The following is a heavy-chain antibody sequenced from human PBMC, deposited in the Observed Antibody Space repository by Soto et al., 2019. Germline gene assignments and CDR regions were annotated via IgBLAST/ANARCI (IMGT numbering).Heavy chain of an antibody. Sequence: EVQLAESGGGLVRPGGSLRLSCAVYGFTFSRYTVNWVRQAPGKGPEWVSSISSRSDYIYYADSVKGRFTISRDNARNSLYLQMNSLRAEDTAVYYCARDVFECRSTYCSIRARYYFYGMDVWGLGTTVTVS. CDR3: ARDVFECRSTYCSIRARYYFYGMDV. V-gene: IGHV3-21*01. CDR1: GFTFSRYT. J-gene: IGHJ6*02. CDR2: ISSRSDYI. D-gene: IGHD2-2*01.